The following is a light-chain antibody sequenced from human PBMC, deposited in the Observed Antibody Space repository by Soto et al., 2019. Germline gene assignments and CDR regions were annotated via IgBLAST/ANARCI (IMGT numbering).Light chain of an antibody. Sequence: SVLTQPPSASGTPGQRVSISCSGSSSNIGSNAVRWYQHFPGTAPKVLIYSDDQRPSGVPDRFSGSKSGTSASLAISGLRAEDEADYFCAAWGDSLNTWVFGGGTK. CDR3: AAWGDSLNTWV. V-gene: IGLV1-44*01. CDR1: SSNIGSNA. CDR2: SDD. J-gene: IGLJ3*02.